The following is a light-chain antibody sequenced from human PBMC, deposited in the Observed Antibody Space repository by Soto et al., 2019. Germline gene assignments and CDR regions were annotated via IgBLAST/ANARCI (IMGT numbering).Light chain of an antibody. CDR1: QTVSNNY. CDR2: DAS. J-gene: IGKJ1*01. Sequence: EIVLTHSPDTLSLSPGERATLSCRASQTVSNNYLAWYQQKAGQAPRLVIYDASTRATGIPDRFSASGSGTDFTLTISRLEPEDFAVYFCQQYASAPLTFGQATKVDIK. V-gene: IGKV3-20*01. CDR3: QQYASAPLT.